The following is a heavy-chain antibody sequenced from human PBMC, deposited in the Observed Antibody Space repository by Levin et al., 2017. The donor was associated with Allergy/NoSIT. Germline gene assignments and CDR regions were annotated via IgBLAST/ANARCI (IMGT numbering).Heavy chain of an antibody. Sequence: PSETLSLTCTVSGGSISSYYWSWIRQPPGKGLEWIGYIYYSGSTNYNPSLKSRVTISVDTSKNQFSLKLSSVTAADTAVYYCARGGPTPGPYDYWGQGTLVTVSS. V-gene: IGHV4-59*01. J-gene: IGHJ4*02. CDR2: IYYSGST. D-gene: IGHD3-16*01. CDR1: GGSISSYY. CDR3: ARGGPTPGPYDY.